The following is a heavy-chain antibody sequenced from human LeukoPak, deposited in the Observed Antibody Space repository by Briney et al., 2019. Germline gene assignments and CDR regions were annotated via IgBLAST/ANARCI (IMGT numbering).Heavy chain of an antibody. CDR1: GFTFSSYA. Sequence: GGSLRLSCAASGFTFSSYAMSWVRQARGKGLEWVSAISGSGGSTYYADSVKGRFTISRDNSKNTLYLQMNSLRAEDTAVYYCAKDSSQLRRPNAFDIWGQGTMVTVSS. CDR3: AKDSSQLRRPNAFDI. V-gene: IGHV3-23*01. D-gene: IGHD2-2*01. CDR2: ISGSGGST. J-gene: IGHJ3*02.